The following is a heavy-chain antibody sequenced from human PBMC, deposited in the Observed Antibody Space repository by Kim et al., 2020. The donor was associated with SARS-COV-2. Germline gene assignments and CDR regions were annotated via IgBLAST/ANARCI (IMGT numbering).Heavy chain of an antibody. D-gene: IGHD6-6*01. Sequence: YADSVKGRFTITSDNAKNSLYLQMNSLRAEDTAVYYCAGSSSSSLLDFDYWGQGTLVTVSS. J-gene: IGHJ4*02. CDR3: AGSSSSSLLDFDY. V-gene: IGHV3-11*04.